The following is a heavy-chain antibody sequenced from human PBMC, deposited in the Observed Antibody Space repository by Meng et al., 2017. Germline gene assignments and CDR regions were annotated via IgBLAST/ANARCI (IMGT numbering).Heavy chain of an antibody. D-gene: IGHD6-13*01. CDR2: INPNSGGT. V-gene: IGHV1-2*06. CDR3: ERASRHSSSWYRYDY. CDR1: GYTFTGYY. J-gene: IGHJ4*02. Sequence: ASVKVSCKASGYTFTGYYMHCVRQAPGQGLEWMGRINPNSGGTNYAQKFQGRVTMTRDTSISTAYMELNRLRSDDTAVYYCERASRHSSSWYRYDYWGQGTLVTVSS.